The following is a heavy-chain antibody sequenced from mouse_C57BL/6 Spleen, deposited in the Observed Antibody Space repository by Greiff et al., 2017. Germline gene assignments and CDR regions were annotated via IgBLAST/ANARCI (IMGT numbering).Heavy chain of an antibody. Sequence: QVQLQQSGPELVKPGASVKISCKASGYAFSSSWMNWVKQRPGQGLEWIGRIYPGDGDTNYNGKFKGKATLTADKASSTAYMQLSSLTSEDSAVYFCARSHYYGSSWYFDVWGTGTTVTVSS. CDR1: GYAFSSSW. V-gene: IGHV1-82*01. CDR2: IYPGDGDT. D-gene: IGHD1-1*01. CDR3: ARSHYYGSSWYFDV. J-gene: IGHJ1*03.